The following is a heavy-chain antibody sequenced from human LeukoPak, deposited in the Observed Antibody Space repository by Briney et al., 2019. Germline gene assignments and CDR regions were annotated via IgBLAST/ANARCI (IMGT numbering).Heavy chain of an antibody. CDR3: ARRGTLDY. V-gene: IGHV4-59*08. CDR1: GGSINNYY. D-gene: IGHD1-26*01. J-gene: IGHJ4*02. Sequence: SETLSLTCTVSGGSINNYYWSWIRQPPGKGLEWIGYIDHRGNTNYNPSLKSRVTMSVDTSKNQFSLKLSSVTAADTAVYYCARRGTLDYWGQGTLVTVPA. CDR2: IDHRGNT.